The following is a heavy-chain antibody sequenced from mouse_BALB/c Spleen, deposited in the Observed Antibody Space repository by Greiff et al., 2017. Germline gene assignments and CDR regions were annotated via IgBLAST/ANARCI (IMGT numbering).Heavy chain of an antibody. J-gene: IGHJ4*01. CDR3: ASLGNYAMDY. V-gene: IGHV3-2*02. CDR2: ISYSGST. Sequence: EVKLMESGPGLVKPSQSLSLTCTVTGYSITSDYAWNWIRQFPGNKLEWMGYISYSGSTSYNPSLKSRISITRDTSKNQFFLQLNSVTTEDTATYYCASLGNYAMDYWGQGTSVTVSS. D-gene: IGHD1-1*02. CDR1: GYSITSDYA.